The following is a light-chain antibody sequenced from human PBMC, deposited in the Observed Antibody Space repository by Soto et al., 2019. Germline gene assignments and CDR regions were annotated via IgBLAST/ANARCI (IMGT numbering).Light chain of an antibody. CDR3: SSYTSSFTLV. Sequence: QSALTQPASVSGSPGQSNTISCTGTSSDVGGYIYVSWYQQHPGKAPKLMIYDVSNRPSGVSNRFSGSKSGNTASLTISGLQAEDEAHYYCSSYTSSFTLVFGGGTKLTVL. CDR1: SSDVGGYIY. V-gene: IGLV2-14*01. J-gene: IGLJ2*01. CDR2: DVS.